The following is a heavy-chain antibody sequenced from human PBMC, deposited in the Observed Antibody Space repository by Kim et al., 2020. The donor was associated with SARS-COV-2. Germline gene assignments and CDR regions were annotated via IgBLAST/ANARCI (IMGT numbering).Heavy chain of an antibody. V-gene: IGHV3-48*02. J-gene: IGHJ4*02. CDR3: ARGSKDIVVVPAAMPFDY. D-gene: IGHD2-2*01. Sequence: GRFTISRDNAKNSLYLQMNSLRDEDTAVYYCARGSKDIVVVPAAMPFDYWGQGTLVTVSS.